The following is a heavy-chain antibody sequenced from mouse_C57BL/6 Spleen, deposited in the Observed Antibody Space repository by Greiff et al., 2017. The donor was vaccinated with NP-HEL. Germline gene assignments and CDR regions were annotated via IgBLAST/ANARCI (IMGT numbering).Heavy chain of an antibody. J-gene: IGHJ2*01. D-gene: IGHD1-1*01. V-gene: IGHV1-15*01. CDR3: TRPFITTVVAGPFDY. Sequence: VQLQQSGAELVRPGASVTLSCKASGYTFTDYEMHWVKQTPVHGLEWIGAIDPETGGTAYNQKFKGKAILTADKSSSTAYMELRSLTSEDSAVYYCTRPFITTVVAGPFDYWGQGTTLTVSS. CDR2: IDPETGGT. CDR1: GYTFTDYE.